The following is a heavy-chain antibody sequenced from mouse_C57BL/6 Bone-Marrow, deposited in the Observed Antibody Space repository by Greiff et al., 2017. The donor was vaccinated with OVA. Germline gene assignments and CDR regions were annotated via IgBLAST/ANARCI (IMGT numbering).Heavy chain of an antibody. V-gene: IGHV1-74*01. CDR3: AILPRFITTVVAH. CDR1: GYTFTSYW. Sequence: QVQLKQSGAELVKPGASVKVSCKASGYTFTSYWMHWVKQRPGQGLEWIGRIHPSDSDTNYNQKFKGKATLTVDKSSSTAYMQLSSLTSEDSAVYYCAILPRFITTVVAHWGQGTTLTVSS. CDR2: IHPSDSDT. J-gene: IGHJ2*01. D-gene: IGHD1-1*01.